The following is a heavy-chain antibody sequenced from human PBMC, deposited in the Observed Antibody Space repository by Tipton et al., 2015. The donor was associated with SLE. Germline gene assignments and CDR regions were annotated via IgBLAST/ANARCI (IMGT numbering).Heavy chain of an antibody. J-gene: IGHJ4*02. Sequence: SLRLSCAASGFTFSSYNMNWVRQAPGKGLEWVSSISSSIIYIYYADSVKGRFTISRDNTKNSLYLQMNSLRAEDTAVYYCARHIYDTSGGPFDNWGQGTLVTVSS. D-gene: IGHD3-22*01. CDR2: ISSSIIYI. V-gene: IGHV3-21*01. CDR1: GFTFSSYN. CDR3: ARHIYDTSGGPFDN.